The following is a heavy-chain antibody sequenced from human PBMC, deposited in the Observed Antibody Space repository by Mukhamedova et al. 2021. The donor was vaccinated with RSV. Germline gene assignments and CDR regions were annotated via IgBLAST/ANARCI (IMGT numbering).Heavy chain of an antibody. V-gene: IGHV1-46*01. D-gene: IGHD3-10*01. CDR1: Y. Sequence: YMHWVRQAPGQGLEWMGVINPSGGSRSSAQKFQCRLTLTRDTSTNTVYMELSSLRSEDTAVYYCGSGSSMSGFDYWGPGTLVTVS. J-gene: IGHJ4*02. CDR2: INPSGGSR. CDR3: GSGSSMSGFDY.